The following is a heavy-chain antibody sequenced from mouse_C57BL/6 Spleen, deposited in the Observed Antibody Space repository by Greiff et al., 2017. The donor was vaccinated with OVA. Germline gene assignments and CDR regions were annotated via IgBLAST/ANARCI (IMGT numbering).Heavy chain of an antibody. Sequence: QVQLQQSGAELMKPGASVKLSCKATGYTFTGYWIEWVKQRPGHGLEWIGEILPGSGSTNYNEKFKGKATFTADTSSNTAYMQLSSLTTEDSAIYYCARYGDWDGFAYWGQGTLVTVSA. CDR1: GYTFTGYW. CDR2: ILPGSGST. CDR3: ARYGDWDGFAY. V-gene: IGHV1-9*01. J-gene: IGHJ3*01. D-gene: IGHD4-1*01.